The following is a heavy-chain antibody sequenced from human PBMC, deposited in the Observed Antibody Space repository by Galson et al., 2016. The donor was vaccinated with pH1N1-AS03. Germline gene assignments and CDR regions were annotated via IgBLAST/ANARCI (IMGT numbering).Heavy chain of an antibody. V-gene: IGHV3-21*01. J-gene: IGHJ4*02. D-gene: IGHD4-17*01. CDR3: ARERGPGGDYADVLDY. CDR1: GFSISTYS. CDR2: ISSIGSYI. Sequence: SLRLSCAASGFSISTYSMNWVRQAPGKGLEWVSSISSIGSYIYYADSVKGRSTISRDNAKNSLYPQMNSLRAEDTAVYFCARERGPGGDYADVLDYWGQGTLVTVSS.